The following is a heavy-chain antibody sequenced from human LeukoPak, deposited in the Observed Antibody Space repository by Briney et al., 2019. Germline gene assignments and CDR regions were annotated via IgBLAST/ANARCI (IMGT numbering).Heavy chain of an antibody. V-gene: IGHV4-34*01. D-gene: IGHD2-15*01. CDR2: INHSGST. J-gene: IGHJ4*02. Sequence: SETLSLTCAVYGGSFSGYYWSWIRQPPGKGLEWIGEINHSGSTNYNPSLKSRVTISVDTSKNQFSLMLRSVTAADTAVYYCARRYCSGGNCYSDRGAFDIWGQGTLVTVSS. CDR1: GGSFSGYY. CDR3: ARRYCSGGNCYSDRGAFDI.